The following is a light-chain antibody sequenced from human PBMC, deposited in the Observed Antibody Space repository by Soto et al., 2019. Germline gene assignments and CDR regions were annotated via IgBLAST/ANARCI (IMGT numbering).Light chain of an antibody. Sequence: EIVLPQSPGTLSLSPGKRATLSCRASQSISSSYLAWYQQRPGQAPRLLIYGASSRATGIPDRFSGSGSGTDFSLTISRVEPEDFAVYYCQQYGSSPSWTFGQGTKVDI. CDR2: GAS. V-gene: IGKV3-20*01. CDR3: QQYGSSPSWT. CDR1: QSISSSY. J-gene: IGKJ1*01.